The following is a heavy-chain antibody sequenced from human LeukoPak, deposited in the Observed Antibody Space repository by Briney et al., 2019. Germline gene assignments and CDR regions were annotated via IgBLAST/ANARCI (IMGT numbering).Heavy chain of an antibody. J-gene: IGHJ4*02. CDR2: ISYDGSNK. V-gene: IGHV3-30-3*01. D-gene: IGHD6-19*01. CDR1: GFTVSSNY. Sequence: PGGSLRLSCAASGFTVSSNYMSWVRQAPGKGLEWVAVISYDGSNKYYADSVKGRFTISRDNSKNTLYLQMNSLRAEDTAVYYCAREVDSSGWQGIDYWGQGTLVTVSS. CDR3: AREVDSSGWQGIDY.